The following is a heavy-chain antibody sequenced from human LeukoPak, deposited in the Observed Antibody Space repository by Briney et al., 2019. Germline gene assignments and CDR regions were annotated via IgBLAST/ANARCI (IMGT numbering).Heavy chain of an antibody. CDR2: IYYSGST. D-gene: IGHD5-24*01. J-gene: IGHJ4*02. CDR3: ARDTRSRDGYNYDY. Sequence: SETLSLTCTVSGGSISSSSYYWGWIRQPPGKGLEWIGSIYYSGSTYYNPSLKSRVTISVDTSKNQFSLKLSSVAAADTAVYYCARDTRSRDGYNYDYWGQGTLVTVSS. V-gene: IGHV4-39*07. CDR1: GGSISSSSYY.